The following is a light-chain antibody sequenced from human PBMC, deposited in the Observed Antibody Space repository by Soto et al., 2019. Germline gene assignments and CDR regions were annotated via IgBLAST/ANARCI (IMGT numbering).Light chain of an antibody. CDR2: AAS. J-gene: IGKJ1*01. CDR3: QQFDHWPGT. V-gene: IGKV3-15*01. CDR1: QNVGSN. Sequence: EIVMTQSPATLSVSPGERATLSCRASQNVGSNLAWYQQKPGQAPRLLMYAASNRATGIPTRFSGRGSGTEFTLSISSLQSEDFALYYCQQFDHWPGTFDQGTKVEIK.